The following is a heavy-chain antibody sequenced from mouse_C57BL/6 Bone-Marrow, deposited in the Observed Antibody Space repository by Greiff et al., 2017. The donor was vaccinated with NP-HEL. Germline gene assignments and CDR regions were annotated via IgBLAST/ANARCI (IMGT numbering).Heavy chain of an antibody. CDR2: IDPETGGT. D-gene: IGHD2-4*01. J-gene: IGHJ3*01. V-gene: IGHV1-15*01. Sequence: QVQLQQSGAELVRPGASVTLSCKASGYTFTDYEMHWVKQTPVHGLEWIGAIDPETGGTAYNQKFKGKAILTADKSSSTAYMELRSLTSEHSAVYYCTRLRLRAWFAYWGQGTLVTVSA. CDR1: GYTFTDYE. CDR3: TRLRLRAWFAY.